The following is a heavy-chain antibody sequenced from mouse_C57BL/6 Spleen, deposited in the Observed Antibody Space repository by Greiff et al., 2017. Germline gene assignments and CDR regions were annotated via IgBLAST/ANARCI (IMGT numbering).Heavy chain of an antibody. J-gene: IGHJ1*03. CDR2: ISDGGSYT. CDR1: GFTFSSYA. D-gene: IGHD2-4*01. V-gene: IGHV5-4*01. CDR3: ARDDYGYWYFDV. Sequence: EVMLVESGGGLVKPGGSLKLSCAASGFTFSSYAMSWVRQTPEKRLEWVATISDGGSYTYYPDNVKGRFTISRDNAKNNLYLQMSHLKSEDTAMYYCARDDYGYWYFDVWGTGTTVTVSS.